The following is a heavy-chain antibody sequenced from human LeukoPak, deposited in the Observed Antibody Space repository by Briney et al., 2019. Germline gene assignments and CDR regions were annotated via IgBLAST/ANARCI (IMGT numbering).Heavy chain of an antibody. CDR3: ARDTRYIVTTKYNTSDI. J-gene: IGHJ3*02. CDR2: LSPYNGNT. D-gene: IGHD4-11*01. V-gene: IGHV1-18*01. Sequence: GAAKVSCKTSRYISNNFGLRWVRHAPGQGLEWLGWLSPYNGNTRYQENLQGRVTMTIDTTASTTHMEQRSLISDDTAEYYCARDTRYIVTTKYNTSDIWGQGTMVTVSS. CDR1: RYISNNFG.